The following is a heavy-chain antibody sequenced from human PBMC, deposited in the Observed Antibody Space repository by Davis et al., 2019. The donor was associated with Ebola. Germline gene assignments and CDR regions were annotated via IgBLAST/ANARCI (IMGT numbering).Heavy chain of an antibody. J-gene: IGHJ6*02. CDR2: IYYSGST. CDR1: GGFISSGGYY. Sequence: SETLSLTCTVSGGFISSGGYYWSWIRQHPGKGLEWIGYIYYSGSTYYNPSLKSRVTISVDRSKNQFSLKLSSVTAADTAVYYCARGGSYYYGMDVWGQGTTVTVSS. V-gene: IGHV4-31*03. D-gene: IGHD2-15*01. CDR3: ARGGSYYYGMDV.